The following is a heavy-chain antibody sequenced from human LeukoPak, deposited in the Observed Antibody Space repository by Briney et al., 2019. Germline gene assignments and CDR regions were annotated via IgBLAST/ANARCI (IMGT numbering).Heavy chain of an antibody. Sequence: ASVTVSCKASGGTFSSYAISWVRQAPGQGLEWMGGIIPIFGTANYAQKFQGRVTITADKSTSTAYMELSSLRSEDTAVYYCARGRYCSGGSCQGVLDYWGQGTLVTVSS. D-gene: IGHD2-15*01. CDR3: ARGRYCSGGSCQGVLDY. CDR2: IIPIFGTA. V-gene: IGHV1-69*06. J-gene: IGHJ4*02. CDR1: GGTFSSYA.